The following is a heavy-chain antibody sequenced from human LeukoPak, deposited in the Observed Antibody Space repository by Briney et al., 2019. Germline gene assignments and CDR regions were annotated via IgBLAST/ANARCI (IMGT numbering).Heavy chain of an antibody. CDR2: INPRGST. CDR3: ARESDYYDSSGYSNWFDP. CDR1: GGSLSDHY. D-gene: IGHD3-22*01. Sequence: SETLSLTCAVYGGSLSDHYWSWFRQPPGKGLEWIGEINPRGSTIYNPSLKSRVTISVDTSKNQFSLNLSSVTAADTAVYYCARESDYYDSSGYSNWFDPWGQGTLVTVSS. J-gene: IGHJ5*02. V-gene: IGHV4-34*01.